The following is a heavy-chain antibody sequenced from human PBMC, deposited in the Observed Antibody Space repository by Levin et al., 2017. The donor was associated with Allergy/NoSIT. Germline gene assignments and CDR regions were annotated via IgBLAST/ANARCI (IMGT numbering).Heavy chain of an antibody. CDR1: GYTFTSYD. D-gene: IGHD6-19*01. V-gene: IGHV1-8*01. CDR3: ARLVPKGGPVASDY. Sequence: KSGESLKISCKASGYTFTSYDINWVRQATGQGLEWMGWMNPNSGNTGYAQKFQGRVTMTRNTSISTAYMELSSLRSEDTAVYYCARLVPKGGPVASDYWGQGTLVTVSS. CDR2: MNPNSGNT. J-gene: IGHJ4*02.